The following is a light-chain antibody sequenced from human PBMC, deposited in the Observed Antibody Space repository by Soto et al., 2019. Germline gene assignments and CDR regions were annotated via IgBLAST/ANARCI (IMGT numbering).Light chain of an antibody. CDR2: DVN. J-gene: IGLJ1*01. V-gene: IGLV2-8*01. CDR3: CSFAGSFYV. Sequence: QSALTQPPSASGSPGQSVAISCTGTSSDVGGYNYVSWYQQHPGKAPKVIISDVNRRASGVSYRFSGSKSGNTASLTISGLQIEDEADYYCCSFAGSFYVFGTGTKVTVL. CDR1: SSDVGGYNY.